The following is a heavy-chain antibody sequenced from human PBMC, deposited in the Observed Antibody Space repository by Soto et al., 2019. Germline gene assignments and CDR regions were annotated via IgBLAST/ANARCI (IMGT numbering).Heavy chain of an antibody. D-gene: IGHD2-2*01. V-gene: IGHV3-21*01. CDR2: ISSSSSYI. Sequence: GGSLRLSCAASGFTFSSYSMNWVRQAPGKGLEWVSSISSSSSYIYYADSVKGRFTISRDNAKNSLYLRMNSLRAEDTAVYYCARDLVPAALYDWGQRTPVTVSS. J-gene: IGHJ4*02. CDR3: ARDLVPAALYD. CDR1: GFTFSSYS.